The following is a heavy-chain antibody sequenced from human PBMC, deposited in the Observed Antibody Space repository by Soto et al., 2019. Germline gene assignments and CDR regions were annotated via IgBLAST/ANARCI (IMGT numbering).Heavy chain of an antibody. J-gene: IGHJ4*02. V-gene: IGHV4-34*01. Sequence: ASETLCLTCAVYGGSFSGYYWSWIRQPPGKGLEWIGEINHSGSTNYNPSLKSRVTISVDTSKNQFSLKLSSVTAADTAVYYCARANKLLRPFDYWGQGTLVTVSS. CDR3: ARANKLLRPFDY. CDR1: GGSFSGYY. D-gene: IGHD2-15*01. CDR2: INHSGST.